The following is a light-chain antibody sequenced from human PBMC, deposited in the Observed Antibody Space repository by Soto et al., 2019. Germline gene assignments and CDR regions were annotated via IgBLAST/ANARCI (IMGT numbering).Light chain of an antibody. J-gene: IGKJ2*01. CDR2: GAS. CDR3: QQYGSSPPYT. V-gene: IGKV3-20*01. Sequence: EIVLTQSPGTLSLSPGERATLSCRASQSVSSSYLAWYQQKPGQAPRLLIYGASSRATGIPDRFSGSRYGTDFTLTISILEPEDFAVYYCQQYGSSPPYTFGQGTKLEIK. CDR1: QSVSSSY.